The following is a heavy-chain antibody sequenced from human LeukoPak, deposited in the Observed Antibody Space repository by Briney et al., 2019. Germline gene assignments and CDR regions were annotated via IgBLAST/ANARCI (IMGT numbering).Heavy chain of an antibody. Sequence: GGSLRLSCAASGFTFDDYGMSWVRQAPGKGLEWVSGINWNGGSTGYADSVKGRFTISRDNAKNSLYLQMNSLRAEDTALYYCARDSVYDSSGYYHYWGQGTLVTVS. V-gene: IGHV3-20*04. D-gene: IGHD3-22*01. CDR3: ARDSVYDSSGYYHY. CDR1: GFTFDDYG. CDR2: INWNGGST. J-gene: IGHJ4*02.